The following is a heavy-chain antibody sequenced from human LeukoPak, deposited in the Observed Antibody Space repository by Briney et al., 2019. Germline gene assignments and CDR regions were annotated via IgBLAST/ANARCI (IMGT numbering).Heavy chain of an antibody. CDR2: ISGSGGST. V-gene: IGHV3-23*01. D-gene: IGHD6-6*01. CDR3: ARDQGLGYFDL. J-gene: IGHJ2*01. CDR1: GFTFSSYP. Sequence: GGSLRLSCAASGFTFSSYPMSWVRQAPGKGLEWVSSISGSGGSTTYADSVKGRFTISRDNAKNTLYLQMNALRAEDTAVYYCARDQGLGYFDLWGRGTLVTVSS.